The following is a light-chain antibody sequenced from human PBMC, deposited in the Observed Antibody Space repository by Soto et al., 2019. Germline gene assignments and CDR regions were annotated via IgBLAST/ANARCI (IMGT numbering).Light chain of an antibody. CDR1: HRVSSY. CDR2: GVS. V-gene: IGKV3-15*01. CDR3: QQYNNWPLT. Sequence: EIVLTQSPATLSVSPGERATLSCRASHRVSSYLAWYQQKPGQAPRLLIYGVSTRATGIPARFSGGGSGTEFTLTISSLQSEDFAIYYCQQYNNWPLTFGAGTKVDIK. J-gene: IGKJ4*01.